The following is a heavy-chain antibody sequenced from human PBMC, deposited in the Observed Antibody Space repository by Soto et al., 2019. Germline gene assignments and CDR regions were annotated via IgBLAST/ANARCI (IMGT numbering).Heavy chain of an antibody. CDR1: GFTFSSYG. V-gene: IGHV3-33*01. CDR3: ARESGYDYYYYGMDV. J-gene: IGHJ6*02. Sequence: PGGSLRLSCAASGFTFSSYGMHWVRQAPGKGLEWVAVIWYDGSNKYYADSVKGRSTISRDNSKNTLYLQMNSLRAEDTAVYYCARESGYDYYYYGMDVWGQGTTVTVSS. D-gene: IGHD5-12*01. CDR2: IWYDGSNK.